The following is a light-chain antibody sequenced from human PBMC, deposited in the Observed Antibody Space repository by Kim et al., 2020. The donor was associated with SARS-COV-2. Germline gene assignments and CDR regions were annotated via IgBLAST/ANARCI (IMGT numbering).Light chain of an antibody. CDR3: CSYAGSYTFGGV. CDR2: DAS. Sequence: QSALTQPRSVSGSPGQSVTISCTGTSSDVGGYNYVSWYQQHPGKAPKLMIYDASKRPSGVPDRFSGSKSGNTASLTISGLQAEDEADYYCCSYAGSYTFGGVFGGGTKLTVL. CDR1: SSDVGGYNY. J-gene: IGLJ2*01. V-gene: IGLV2-11*01.